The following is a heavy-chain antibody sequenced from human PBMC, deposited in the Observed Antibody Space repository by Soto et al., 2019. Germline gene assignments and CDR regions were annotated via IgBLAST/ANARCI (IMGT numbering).Heavy chain of an antibody. V-gene: IGHV1-3*01. CDR3: ARGPRYCSGGSCYRIYYFDY. D-gene: IGHD2-15*01. CDR2: INAGNGNT. CDR1: GYTFTSYA. J-gene: IGHJ4*02. Sequence: ASVKVSCKASGYTFTSYAMHWVRQAPGQRLEWMGWINAGNGNTKYSQKFQGRVTITRDTSASTAYMELSSLRSEDTAVYYCARGPRYCSGGSCYRIYYFDYWGQGTLVTVSS.